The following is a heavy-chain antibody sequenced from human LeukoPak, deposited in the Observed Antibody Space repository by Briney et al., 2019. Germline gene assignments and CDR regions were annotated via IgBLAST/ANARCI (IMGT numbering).Heavy chain of an antibody. CDR2: IYYSGST. V-gene: IGHV4-31*03. J-gene: IGHJ5*02. CDR3: ARDIKHEGYCSGGSCYSLWFDP. CDR1: GCSISSGGYY. Sequence: SETLSLTCTVSGCSISSGGYYWSWIRQHPGKGLEWIGYIYYSGSTYYNPSLKSRVTISVDTSKNQFSLKLSSVTAADTAVYYCARDIKHEGYCSGGSCYSLWFDPWGQGTLVTVSS. D-gene: IGHD2-15*01.